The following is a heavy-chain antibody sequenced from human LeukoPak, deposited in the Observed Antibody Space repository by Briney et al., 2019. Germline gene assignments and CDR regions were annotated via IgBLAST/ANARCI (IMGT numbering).Heavy chain of an antibody. V-gene: IGHV3-9*01. CDR2: ISWNSGSI. Sequence: PGRSLRLSCAASGFTFDDYAMHWVRQAPGKGLEWVSGISWNSGSIGYADSVKGRFTISRDNAKNSLYLQMNSLRAGDTALYYCAKDSGGSWYLCAFDIWGQGTMVTVSS. D-gene: IGHD6-13*01. CDR1: GFTFDDYA. CDR3: AKDSGGSWYLCAFDI. J-gene: IGHJ3*02.